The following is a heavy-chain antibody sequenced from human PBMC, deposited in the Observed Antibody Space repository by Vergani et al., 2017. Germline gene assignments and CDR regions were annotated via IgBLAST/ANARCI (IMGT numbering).Heavy chain of an antibody. D-gene: IGHD6-6*01. CDR2: IWYDGSNK. Sequence: QVQLVESGGGVVQPGRSLRLSCAASGCTFSSYGMHWVRQAPGKGLEWVAVIWYDGSNKYYADSVKGRFTISRDNSKNTLYLQMNSLRAEDTAVYYCARDRIAARPDYYGMDVWGQGTTVTVSS. V-gene: IGHV3-33*01. J-gene: IGHJ6*02. CDR3: ARDRIAARPDYYGMDV. CDR1: GCTFSSYG.